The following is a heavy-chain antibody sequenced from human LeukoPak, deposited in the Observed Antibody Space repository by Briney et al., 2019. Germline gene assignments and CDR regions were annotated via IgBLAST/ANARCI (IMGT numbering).Heavy chain of an antibody. Sequence: ASVKASCKASGYTFTSYGISWVRQAPGQGLEWMGGIIPIFGTANYAQKFQGRVTITADKSTSTAYMELSSLRSEDTAVYYCARATYDILTGYYPYYFDYWGQGTLVTVSS. CDR1: GYTFTSYG. V-gene: IGHV1-69*06. D-gene: IGHD3-9*01. J-gene: IGHJ4*02. CDR2: IIPIFGTA. CDR3: ARATYDILTGYYPYYFDY.